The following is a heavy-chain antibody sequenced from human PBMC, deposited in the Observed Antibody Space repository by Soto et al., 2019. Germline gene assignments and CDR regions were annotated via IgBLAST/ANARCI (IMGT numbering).Heavy chain of an antibody. J-gene: IGHJ5*02. CDR2: IIPILGIA. CDR3: ARDQGITMTYNWFDP. CDR1: GYIFTDYY. D-gene: IGHD3-22*01. Sequence: SVKVSCKASGYIFTDYYMHWVRQAPGQGLEWMGRIIPILGIANYAQKFQGRVTITADKSTSTAYMELSSLRSEDTAVCYCARDQGITMTYNWFDPWGQGTLVTVSS. V-gene: IGHV1-69*04.